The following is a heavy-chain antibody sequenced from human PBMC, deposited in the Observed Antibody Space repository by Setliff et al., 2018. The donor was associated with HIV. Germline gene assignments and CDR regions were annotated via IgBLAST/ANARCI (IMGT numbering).Heavy chain of an antibody. CDR3: VRETGQYYYDNSGYYYAYEFDH. CDR2: IHYSVNT. J-gene: IGHJ4*02. D-gene: IGHD3-22*01. CDR1: GGSISSGDYY. Sequence: SETLSLTCTVSGGSISSGDYYWSWIRQPPGKGLEWIGHIHYSVNTYYNPSLKSRVLISVDTSKNQFSLRLSSVTAADTAVYYCVRETGQYYYDNSGYYYAYEFDHWGQGTLVTVSS. V-gene: IGHV4-30-4*08.